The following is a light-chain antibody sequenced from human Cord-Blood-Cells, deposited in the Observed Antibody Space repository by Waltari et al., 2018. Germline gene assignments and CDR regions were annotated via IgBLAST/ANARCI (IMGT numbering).Light chain of an antibody. V-gene: IGLV2-23*01. CDR3: CSYAGSSTWV. Sequence: QSALTQPASVSGSPGQSITISCTGTSSDVRVYNLFSWYQQHPGKAPKLMIYEGSKRPSGVSNRFSGSKSGNTASLTISGLQAEDEADYYCCSYAGSSTWVFGGGTKLTVL. CDR2: EGS. J-gene: IGLJ3*02. CDR1: SSDVRVYNL.